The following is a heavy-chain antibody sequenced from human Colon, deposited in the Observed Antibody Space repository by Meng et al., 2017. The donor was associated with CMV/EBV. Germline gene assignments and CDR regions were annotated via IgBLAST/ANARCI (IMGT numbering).Heavy chain of an antibody. J-gene: IGHJ4*02. CDR1: GFTFSDHY. CDR2: TRNRANSYST. Sequence: GESLKISCAASGFTFSDHYMDWVRQAPGKGLEWVGRTRNRANSYSTEYAASVRGRFTISRDDSKNTMYLQMNSLKTEDTAVYYCARTRIFTSGRLGDDVFDDWGQGTLVTVSS. D-gene: IGHD2-21*01. V-gene: IGHV3-72*01. CDR3: ARTRIFTSGRLGDDVFDD.